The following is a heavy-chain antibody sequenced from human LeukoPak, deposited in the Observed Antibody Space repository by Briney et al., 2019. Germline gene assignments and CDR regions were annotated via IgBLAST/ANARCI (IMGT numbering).Heavy chain of an antibody. CDR2: ISSSSSYI. V-gene: IGHV3-21*01. D-gene: IGHD3-22*01. J-gene: IGHJ3*02. CDR1: GFTFSSYS. Sequence: GGSLRLSCAASGFTFSSYSMNWVRQAPGKGLESVSSISSSSSYIYYADSVKGRFTISRDNAKNSLYLQMNSLRAEDTAVYYCALSDYYDSSGYYPPNAFDIWGQGTMVTVSS. CDR3: ALSDYYDSSGYYPPNAFDI.